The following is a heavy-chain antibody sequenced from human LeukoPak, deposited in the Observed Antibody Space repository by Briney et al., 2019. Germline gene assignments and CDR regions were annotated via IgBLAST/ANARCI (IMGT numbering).Heavy chain of an antibody. D-gene: IGHD3-10*01. V-gene: IGHV4-39*07. Sequence: TSETLSLTCNVSSGTISRTNYYWGWIRQPPGKGLEWIGSVHYSGNTYSTSSLKSRVTISIDTSENQFSLKLSSVTAADTAMYYCASGLWFGESKWYFDLWGRGTLVTVSS. J-gene: IGHJ2*01. CDR3: ASGLWFGESKWYFDL. CDR2: VHYSGNT. CDR1: SGTISRTNYY.